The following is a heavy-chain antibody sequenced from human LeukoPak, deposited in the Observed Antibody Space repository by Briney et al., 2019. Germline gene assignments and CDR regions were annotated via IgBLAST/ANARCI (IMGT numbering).Heavy chain of an antibody. Sequence: GESLKISCKGSGYSFTSYWIGWVRQMPGKGLEWMGIIYPGDSDTRYSPSFRGQVTISADKSISTAYLQWSSLKASDTAMYYCARRGDSSGYYSALVDYWGQGTLVTVSS. CDR3: ARRGDSSGYYSALVDY. CDR1: GYSFTSYW. CDR2: IYPGDSDT. D-gene: IGHD3-22*01. J-gene: IGHJ4*02. V-gene: IGHV5-51*01.